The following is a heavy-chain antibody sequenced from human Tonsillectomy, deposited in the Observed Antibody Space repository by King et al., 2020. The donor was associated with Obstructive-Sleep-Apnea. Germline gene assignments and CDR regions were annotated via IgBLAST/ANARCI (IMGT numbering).Heavy chain of an antibody. D-gene: IGHD3-9*01. J-gene: IGHJ4*02. CDR2: MNHSGRT. CDR3: AKGQYFGRYDY. CDR1: GASFSCYY. Sequence: VQLQQWGAGLLKPSETLSLTCAVDGASFSCYYWSWIRQPPGKGLEWIGAMNHSGRTTYTPSLKSRFTILLDTSKNQSSLKLTSVSAADTAVYYCAKGQYFGRYDYWGQGTLVTVSS. V-gene: IGHV4-34*01.